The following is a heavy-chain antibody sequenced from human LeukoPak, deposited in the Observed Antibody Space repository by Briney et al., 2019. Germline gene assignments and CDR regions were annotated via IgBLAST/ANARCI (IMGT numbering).Heavy chain of an antibody. CDR2: INPSGST. Sequence: SETLSLTCAVYGGSFSGYHWSWIRQSPGKGLEWIGDINPSGSTYYNPSLKSRLTISVDTSKNQFSLKLRSVTAADTAVYYCARGRHDITMIVVVMTSVSYYLDVWGKGTTVTVS. V-gene: IGHV4-34*01. CDR3: ARGRHDITMIVVVMTSVSYYLDV. CDR1: GGSFSGYH. J-gene: IGHJ6*03. D-gene: IGHD3-22*01.